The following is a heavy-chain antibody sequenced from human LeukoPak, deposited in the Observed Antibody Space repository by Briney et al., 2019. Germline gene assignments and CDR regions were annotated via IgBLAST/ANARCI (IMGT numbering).Heavy chain of an antibody. V-gene: IGHV1-46*01. Sequence: ASVKVSRKASGYTFTSYYMHWVRQAPGQGLEWMGKINPSGGSTTYAQKFQGRVTMTRDTSTSTVYMELSSLRSEDTAVYYCAKCRVSSSGSADYWGQGTLVTVSS. D-gene: IGHD6-19*01. CDR1: GYTFTSYY. J-gene: IGHJ4*02. CDR3: AKCRVSSSGSADY. CDR2: INPSGGST.